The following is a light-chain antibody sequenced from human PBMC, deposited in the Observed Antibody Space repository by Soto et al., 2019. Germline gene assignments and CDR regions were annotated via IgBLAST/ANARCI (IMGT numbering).Light chain of an antibody. CDR3: QVWDISSNHVV. J-gene: IGLJ2*01. CDR1: NIGSKS. V-gene: IGLV3-21*04. CDR2: YDS. Sequence: SYELTQPPSVSVAPVKTARITCGGNNIGSKSVHWYQQKAGQAPILAMYYDSDRPSGIPERFSGSNAGNTATLTISTVEAGDEADYYCQVWDISSNHVVFGGGTKLTVL.